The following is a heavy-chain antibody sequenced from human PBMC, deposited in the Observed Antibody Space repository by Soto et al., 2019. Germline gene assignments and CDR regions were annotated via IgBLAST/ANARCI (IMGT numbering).Heavy chain of an antibody. CDR2: VRSDGDTT. J-gene: IGHJ4*02. D-gene: IGHD1-26*01. CDR3: SKGKGVGATPDGANC. Sequence: EVQVLESGGGLVQPGGSLRLSCAASGFTFSSFGMNWVRQAPGKGLEWVSGVRSDGDTTYNAESVKGRFTVSRDTSKNTVYLQMNSLRAEDTAVYYCSKGKGVGATPDGANCWGQGTPVTVSS. V-gene: IGHV3-23*01. CDR1: GFTFSSFG.